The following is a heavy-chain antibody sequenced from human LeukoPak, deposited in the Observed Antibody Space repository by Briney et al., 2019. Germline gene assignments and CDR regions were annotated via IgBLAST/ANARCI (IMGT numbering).Heavy chain of an antibody. D-gene: IGHD1-1*01. CDR2: ISSSSSYI. V-gene: IGHV3-21*01. J-gene: IGHJ4*02. CDR3: ARLFRDVTTFDY. CDR1: GFTFITYS. Sequence: AGGSLRLSCAASGFTFITYSMNWVRQAPGKGLEWVSSISSSSSYIYYADSVRGRFTISRDNPKNSLYLQMNSLRAEDTAVYYCARLFRDVTTFDYWGQGTLVTVSS.